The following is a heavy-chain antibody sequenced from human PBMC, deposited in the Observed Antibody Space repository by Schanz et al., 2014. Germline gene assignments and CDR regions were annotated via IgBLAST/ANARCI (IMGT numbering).Heavy chain of an antibody. CDR1: GYTFTGYS. J-gene: IGHJ5*02. CDR3: ARESVSRTRWFDP. V-gene: IGHV1-2*06. Sequence: QVQLVQSGADVKKPGASVKVSCKASGYTFTGYSMHWVRQAPGQGLEWMGRINPNSGGTNYAQNFQGRVTMTKDTSINTVYMELSTLTSDDTAVYYCARESVSRTRWFDPWGQGTLVTVSS. CDR2: INPNSGGT. D-gene: IGHD3-3*01.